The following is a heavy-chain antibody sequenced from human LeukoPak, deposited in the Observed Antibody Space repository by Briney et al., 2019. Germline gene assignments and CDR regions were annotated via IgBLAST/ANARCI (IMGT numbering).Heavy chain of an antibody. V-gene: IGHV4-59*12. CDR1: GGSISSYH. D-gene: IGHD6-13*01. CDR2: IYYSGST. J-gene: IGHJ4*02. Sequence: SETLSLTCSVSGGSISSYHWSWIRQPPGKGLEWIGYIYYSGSTNYNPSLKSRVTISVDTSKNQFSLKLSSVTAADTAVYFCARVAAAGNYYFDYWGQGTLVTVSS. CDR3: ARVAAAGNYYFDY.